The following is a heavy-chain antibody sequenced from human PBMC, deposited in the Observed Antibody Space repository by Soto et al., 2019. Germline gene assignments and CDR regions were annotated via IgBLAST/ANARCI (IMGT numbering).Heavy chain of an antibody. CDR3: ARDDYGIYPY. V-gene: IGHV1-2*02. Sequence: QVQLVQSGTEVKKPGASVKVSCKASGYAITAYYIHWVRQAPGQGLEWMGWIDPRSGAAIYAQKFQDRVTMTRATSMSTVYMDLSGLRSDDTGLYYCARDDYGIYPYWGQGTLVTVSS. D-gene: IGHD1-26*01. CDR1: GYAITAYY. J-gene: IGHJ4*02. CDR2: IDPRSGAA.